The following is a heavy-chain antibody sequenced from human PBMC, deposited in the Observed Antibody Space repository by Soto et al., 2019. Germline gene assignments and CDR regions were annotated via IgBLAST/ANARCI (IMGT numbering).Heavy chain of an antibody. D-gene: IGHD3-22*01. CDR3: AAATQYFFDSYCYPTGPHFAPDF. J-gene: IGHJ3*01. CDR1: GDSISSGGYS. CDR2: IYHSGKA. Sequence: SETLSLTCAVSGDSISSGGYSWNWIRQPPGKGLEWIGYIYHSGKAYYNPSLKSRVIISVDTSENQFSLKVTSVTAADTAVYYCAAATQYFFDSYCYPTGPHFAPDFWGLGTMVPVSS. V-gene: IGHV4-30-2*01.